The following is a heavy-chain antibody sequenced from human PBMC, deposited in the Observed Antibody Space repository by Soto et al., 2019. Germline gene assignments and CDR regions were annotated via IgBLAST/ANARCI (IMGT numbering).Heavy chain of an antibody. CDR2: IIPMFGTP. CDR1: GVTFNMQD. CDR3: ATSEGRDGYSFDY. J-gene: IGHJ4*02. D-gene: IGHD5-12*01. Sequence: SVKVSCKASGVTFNMQDMRGVGQSPGQGREWMGGIIPMFGTPHYAEKFQDRVTITADESTGTAYLELSSLTSEDTAVYYCATSEGRDGYSFDYWGPGTLVTVSS. V-gene: IGHV1-69*13.